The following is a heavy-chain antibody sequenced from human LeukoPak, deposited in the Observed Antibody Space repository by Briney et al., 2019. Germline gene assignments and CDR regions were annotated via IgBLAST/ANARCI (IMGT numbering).Heavy chain of an antibody. Sequence: GALRIFCAASGFTFDKYCIKWVRQAPSKGPEWVSRFPWNGGRTGYADSVKGRFTISRDNAKNSLYPQMNSLRVEDTALYYCARDGGWYKRGLDHYYYYMDVWGKGTTVIVSS. D-gene: IGHD6-19*01. CDR1: GFTFDKYC. V-gene: IGHV3-20*04. CDR2: FPWNGGRT. J-gene: IGHJ6*03. CDR3: ARDGGWYKRGLDHYYYYMDV.